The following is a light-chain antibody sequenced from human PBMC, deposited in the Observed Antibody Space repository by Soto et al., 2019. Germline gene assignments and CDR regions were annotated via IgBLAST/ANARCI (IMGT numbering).Light chain of an antibody. CDR2: GAS. CDR3: QQYGTSPLT. Sequence: DVRMTQSPSSLSVSVGDTITITCRASRTINTYLNWFQQKPGEPPRLLIYGASTLHDGVPSRFSGSGSGADFTLTISGLQPEDFAVYYCQQYGTSPLTFGGGTKVEI. J-gene: IGKJ4*01. V-gene: IGKV1-39*01. CDR1: RTINTY.